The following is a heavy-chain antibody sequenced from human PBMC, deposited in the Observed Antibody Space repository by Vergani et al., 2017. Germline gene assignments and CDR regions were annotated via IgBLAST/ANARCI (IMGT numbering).Heavy chain of an antibody. J-gene: IGHJ3*01. CDR3: VRDVRVSRT. V-gene: IGHV3-33*01. Sequence: QVQLEESGGGVVQPGRSLRLSCAGSGFTLSSHAMHWVRQAPGKGLEWVAFIWYDGSKEYYADSVKGRFTISRDNSKNTLYLQMNNLRAADTAVYYCVRDVRVSRTWGQGTLVAVSS. CDR1: GFTLSSHA. CDR2: IWYDGSKE.